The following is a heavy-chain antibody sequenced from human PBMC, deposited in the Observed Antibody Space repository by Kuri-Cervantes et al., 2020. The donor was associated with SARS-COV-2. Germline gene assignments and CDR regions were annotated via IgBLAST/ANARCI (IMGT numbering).Heavy chain of an antibody. CDR3: ARASTVPAFDY. J-gene: IGHJ4*02. Sequence: SETLSLTCVVSRGSISSGYYWGWIRQPPGKGLEWIGSIYHSGSTYYNPSLKSRVTISVDTSKNQFSLKLSSVTAADTAVYYCARASTVPAFDYWGQGTLVTVSS. V-gene: IGHV4-38-2*01. CDR2: IYHSGST. CDR1: RGSISSGYY. D-gene: IGHD4-17*01.